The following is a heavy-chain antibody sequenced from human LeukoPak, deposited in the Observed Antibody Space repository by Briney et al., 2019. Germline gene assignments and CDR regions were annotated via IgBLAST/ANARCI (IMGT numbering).Heavy chain of an antibody. CDR1: GGSINSSSYY. CDR3: ARVGAHYYGSGSYADY. D-gene: IGHD3-10*01. J-gene: IGHJ4*02. Sequence: SETLPLTCTVSGGSINSSSYYWGWIRQPPGKGLEWIGYIYYSGSTNYNPSLKSRVTISVDTSKNQFSLKLSSVTAADTAVYYCARVGAHYYGSGSYADYWGQGTLVTVSS. CDR2: IYYSGST. V-gene: IGHV4-61*05.